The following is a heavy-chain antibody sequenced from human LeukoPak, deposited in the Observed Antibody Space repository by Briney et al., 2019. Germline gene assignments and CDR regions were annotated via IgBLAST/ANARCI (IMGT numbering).Heavy chain of an antibody. Sequence: ASAKVSCKASGYTFTSYGISWVRQAPGQGLEWMGWISAYDGNTNYAQKLQGRVTMTTDTSTSTAYMELRSLRSDDTAVYYCARGVSHYDILTDLDYWGQGTPVTVSS. D-gene: IGHD3-9*01. CDR2: ISAYDGNT. V-gene: IGHV1-18*04. CDR1: GYTFTSYG. CDR3: ARGVSHYDILTDLDY. J-gene: IGHJ4*02.